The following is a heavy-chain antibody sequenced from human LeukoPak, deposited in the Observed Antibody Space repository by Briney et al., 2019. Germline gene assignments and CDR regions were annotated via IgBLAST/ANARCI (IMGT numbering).Heavy chain of an antibody. J-gene: IGHJ4*02. Sequence: SETLSLTCTVSGGPISSYYWSWIRQPPGRGLEWIGTIDYSGSTYYNPSLKSRATISADMSKNQFCLKLSSVTAADTAVYYCAREYTLYRSGWFLDYWGQGTVVTVSS. CDR3: AREYTLYRSGWFLDY. V-gene: IGHV4-39*07. CDR2: IDYSGST. D-gene: IGHD6-19*01. CDR1: GGPISSYY.